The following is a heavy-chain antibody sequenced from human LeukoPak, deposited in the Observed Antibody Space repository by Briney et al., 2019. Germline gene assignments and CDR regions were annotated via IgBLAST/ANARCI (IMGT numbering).Heavy chain of an antibody. D-gene: IGHD6-13*01. J-gene: IGHJ4*02. CDR3: AKGGRHIPAAYDY. CDR1: QFIFSNYA. V-gene: IGHV3-23*01. Sequence: GGSLRLSCAASQFIFSNYAMSWVHQAPGKGLEWVSTISGSGGSTYYADSVKGRFTISRDNSKNTLSLQMESLRAGDTAVYFCAKGGRHIPAAYDYWGQGALVTVSS. CDR2: ISGSGGST.